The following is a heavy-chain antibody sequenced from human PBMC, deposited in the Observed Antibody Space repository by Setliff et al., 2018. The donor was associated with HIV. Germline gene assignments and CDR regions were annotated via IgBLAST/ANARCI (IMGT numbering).Heavy chain of an antibody. Sequence: LRLSCAASAFTFSTYSMNWVRQAPGKGLEWMGFIHDNGKAFYDTALKSRLTMYADTSRTQFYLNLRSVTASDTAVYYCVRYRSKIDWFDPWGQGTLVTVSS. CDR3: VRYRSKIDWFDP. D-gene: IGHD5-12*01. J-gene: IGHJ5*02. CDR1: AFTFSTYSM. CDR2: IHDNGKA. V-gene: IGHV4-59*04.